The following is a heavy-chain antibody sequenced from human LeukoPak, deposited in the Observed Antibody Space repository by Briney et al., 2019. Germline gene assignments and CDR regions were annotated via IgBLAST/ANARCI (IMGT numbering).Heavy chain of an antibody. CDR2: IKGDGSST. V-gene: IGHV3-74*01. CDR1: GFTFSNNW. J-gene: IGHJ4*02. Sequence: GRSLRLSCAASGFTFSNNWMHWVRQAPGKGLVWVSRIKGDGSSTDYADSVKGRFTISRDNSKNTLYLQMNSLRAEDTAVYYCAREPSSGTATGFDYWGQGTLVTVSS. CDR3: AREPSSGTATGFDY. D-gene: IGHD6-19*01.